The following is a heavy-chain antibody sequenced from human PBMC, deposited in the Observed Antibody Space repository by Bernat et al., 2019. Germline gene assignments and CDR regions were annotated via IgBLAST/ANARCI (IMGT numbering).Heavy chain of an antibody. CDR1: GYTFTSYA. CDR3: ARGADRYSYGWGYYFDY. Sequence: QVQLVQSGAEVKKPGASVKVSCKASGYTFTSYAMHWVRQAPGQRLEWMGWINAGNGNTKYSQKFPGRVTITRDTSASTAYMELSSLRSEDTAVYYCARGADRYSYGWGYYFDYWGQGTLVTVSS. D-gene: IGHD5-18*01. CDR2: INAGNGNT. V-gene: IGHV1-3*01. J-gene: IGHJ4*02.